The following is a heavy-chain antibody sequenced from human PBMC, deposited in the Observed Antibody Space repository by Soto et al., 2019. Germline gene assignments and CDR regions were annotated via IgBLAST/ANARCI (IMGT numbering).Heavy chain of an antibody. D-gene: IGHD3-3*01. CDR3: ARGYYDFWSGYYISPGWFDP. V-gene: IGHV4-59*01. J-gene: IGHJ5*02. CDR1: GGSISSYY. CDR2: IYYSGST. Sequence: PSETLSLTCTVSGGSISSYYWSWIRQPPGKGLEWIGYIYYSGSTNYNPSLKSRVTISVDTSKNQFSLKLSSVTAADTAVYYCARGYYDFWSGYYISPGWFDPSGQGTLVTVSS.